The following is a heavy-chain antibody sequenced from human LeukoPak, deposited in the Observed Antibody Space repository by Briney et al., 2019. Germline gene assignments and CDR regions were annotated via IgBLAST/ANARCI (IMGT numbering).Heavy chain of an antibody. J-gene: IGHJ4*02. CDR1: SASISTYY. D-gene: IGHD3-10*01. Sequence: PSETLSLTCTVSSASISTYYWSWIRRPPGKGLEWIGYIYHSGTSNYNPSLKSRVTMSVDTSKSQFSLSLSSVTSADTAVYYCAKAAKFYYGSETYYYFDYWGQGILVTVSS. CDR3: AKAAKFYYGSETYYYFDY. V-gene: IGHV4-59*01. CDR2: IYHSGTS.